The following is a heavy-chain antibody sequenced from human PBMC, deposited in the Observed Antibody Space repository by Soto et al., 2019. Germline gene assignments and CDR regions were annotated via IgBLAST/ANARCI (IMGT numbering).Heavy chain of an antibody. Sequence: PGGSLRLSCEASGFTLSSYSMNWARQAPGQGLEWVSYISSSSSTIYYADSVKGRFTISRDNAKNSLYLQMNSLRAEDTAVYYCARDRTSTVKKGSPDYWGQGTLVTVSS. CDR1: GFTLSSYS. V-gene: IGHV3-48*04. CDR3: ARDRTSTVKKGSPDY. CDR2: ISSSSSTI. J-gene: IGHJ4*02. D-gene: IGHD1-1*01.